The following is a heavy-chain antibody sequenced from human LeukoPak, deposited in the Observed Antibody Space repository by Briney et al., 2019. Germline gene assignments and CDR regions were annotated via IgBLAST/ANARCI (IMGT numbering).Heavy chain of an antibody. Sequence: PSETLSLTCTVSGGSISSYYWSWIRQPPGKGLEWIGYIYYSGSTNYNPSLKSRVTISVDTSKNQFSLKLSSVTAADTAVYYCARDLGSWSGYYGDSWFDPWGQGTLVTVSS. J-gene: IGHJ5*02. CDR3: ARDLGSWSGYYGDSWFDP. D-gene: IGHD3-3*01. CDR1: GGSISSYY. CDR2: IYYSGST. V-gene: IGHV4-59*01.